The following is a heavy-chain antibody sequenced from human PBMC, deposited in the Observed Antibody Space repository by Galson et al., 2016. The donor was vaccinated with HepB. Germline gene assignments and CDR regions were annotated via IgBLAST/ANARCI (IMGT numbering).Heavy chain of an antibody. V-gene: IGHV4-4*02. CDR1: GGSISSSEW. J-gene: IGHJ5*02. CDR3: VRSADFWGFGD. CDR2: MYQSGST. D-gene: IGHD3-3*01. Sequence: SETLSLTCAVSGGSISSSEWWSWVRQPPGKGLEWIGEMYQSGSTDYNPSLKSRVTISVDKSNNQFSLRLSSLTAADTVVYYCVRSADFWGFGDWGQGILVTVSS.